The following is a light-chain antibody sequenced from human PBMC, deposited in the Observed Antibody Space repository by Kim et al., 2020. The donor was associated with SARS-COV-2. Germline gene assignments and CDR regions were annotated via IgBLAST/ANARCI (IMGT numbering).Light chain of an antibody. CDR1: SSDVGNYNF. CDR3: CSFAGSYTPLV. Sequence: QSVPSACTGTSSDVGNYNFVSWYQQHPGKAPKLMIFDVTKRPSGVPDRFSGSKSGNTASLTISGLQAEDEADYYCCSFAGSYTPLVFGGGTQLTVL. CDR2: DVT. V-gene: IGLV2-11*01. J-gene: IGLJ2*01.